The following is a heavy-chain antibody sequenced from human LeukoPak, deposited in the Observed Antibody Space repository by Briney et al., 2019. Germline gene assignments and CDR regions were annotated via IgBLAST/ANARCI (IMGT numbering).Heavy chain of an antibody. CDR1: GGSISSGSYY. Sequence: PSQTLSLTCTVSGGSISSGSYYWSWIRQPAGKGLEWIGRIYTSGSTNYNPSLKSRVTISVDTSKNQFSLKLSSVTAADTAVYYCARRDRYSSSWYPGPFDYWGQGTLVTVSS. J-gene: IGHJ4*02. D-gene: IGHD6-13*01. V-gene: IGHV4-61*02. CDR2: IYTSGST. CDR3: ARRDRYSSSWYPGPFDY.